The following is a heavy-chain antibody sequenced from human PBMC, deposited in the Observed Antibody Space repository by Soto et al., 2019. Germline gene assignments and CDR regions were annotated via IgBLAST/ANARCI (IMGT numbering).Heavy chain of an antibody. V-gene: IGHV3-23*01. D-gene: IGHD3-22*01. CDR2: ISGSGGST. CDR1: GFTFSSYA. Sequence: GGSLSLSCAASGFTFSSYAMSWVRQAPGKGLEWVSAISGSGGSTYYADSVKGRFTISRDNSKNTLYLQMNSLRAEDTAVYYCAKEAPQYRRMIVVASDYGMDVWGQGTTVTVSS. CDR3: AKEAPQYRRMIVVASDYGMDV. J-gene: IGHJ6*02.